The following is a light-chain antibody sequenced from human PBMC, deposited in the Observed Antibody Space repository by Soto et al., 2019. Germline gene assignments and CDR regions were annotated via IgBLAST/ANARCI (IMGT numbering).Light chain of an antibody. CDR1: SSNIGNNY. V-gene: IGLV1-51*01. J-gene: IGLJ2*01. Sequence: QSVLTQPPSVSAAPGQKVTISCSGTSSNIGNNYVSWYQVLPGTAPKLLIYDSNKRPSGIPDRFSASKSGTSATLGITGLQTEDEADYYCGTWKSSPSGVVFGGGTKVTVL. CDR2: DSN. CDR3: GTWKSSPSGVV.